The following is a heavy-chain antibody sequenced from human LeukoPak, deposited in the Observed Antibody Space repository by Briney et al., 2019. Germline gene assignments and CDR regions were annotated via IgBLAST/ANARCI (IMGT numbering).Heavy chain of an antibody. V-gene: IGHV3-23*01. CDR3: AKDRRAGSYDY. CDR1: GFTFSSYG. D-gene: IGHD3-10*01. CDR2: ISGSGGSI. Sequence: SGGSLRLSCTASGFTFSSYGMTCVRQAPGKGLEWVSAISGSGGSIYYADSVKGRFTISRDNSKNTLYLQMNSLRAEDTAVYYCAKDRRAGSYDYWGQGTLVTVSS. J-gene: IGHJ4*02.